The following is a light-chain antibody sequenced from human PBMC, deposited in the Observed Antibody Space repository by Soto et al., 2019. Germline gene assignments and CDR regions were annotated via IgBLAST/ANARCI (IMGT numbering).Light chain of an antibody. CDR2: DAS. CDR3: QQYNNWPGT. Sequence: EIVMTQSPATLSVSPGERATLSCRASQSVSSNLAWYQQKPGQAPRLLIYDASTRATGIPARFSGSGSGTQFTLTISSLQXEDFAVYYCQQYNNWPGTFGQGTKVEIK. V-gene: IGKV3-15*01. J-gene: IGKJ1*01. CDR1: QSVSSN.